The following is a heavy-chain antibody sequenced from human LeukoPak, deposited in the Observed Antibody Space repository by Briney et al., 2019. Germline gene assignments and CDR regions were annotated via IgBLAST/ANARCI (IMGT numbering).Heavy chain of an antibody. CDR3: ARGGYYDFWSGLDAFDI. V-gene: IGHV4-4*07. D-gene: IGHD3-3*01. J-gene: IGHJ3*02. Sequence: SETLSLTCTVSGGSISSYYWSWIRQPAGKGLEWIGRIYTSGSTNYNPSLKSRVTMSVDTSKNQFSLKLSSVTAADTAVYYCARGGYYDFWSGLDAFDIWGQGTMVTVSS. CDR1: GGSISSYY. CDR2: IYTSGST.